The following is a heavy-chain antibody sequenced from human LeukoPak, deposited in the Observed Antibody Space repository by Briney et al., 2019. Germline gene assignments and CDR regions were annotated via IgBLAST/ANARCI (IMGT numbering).Heavy chain of an antibody. V-gene: IGHV3-11*03. CDR2: ISSSSSYT. D-gene: IGHD3-9*01. J-gene: IGHJ4*02. Sequence: GGSLRLSCAASGFTFSDYYMSWIRQAPGKGLEWVPYISSSSSYTNYADSVKGRFTISRDNAKNSLYLQMNSLRAEDTAVYYCARQGYDILTGYSFDYWGQGTLVTVSS. CDR1: GFTFSDYY. CDR3: ARQGYDILTGYSFDY.